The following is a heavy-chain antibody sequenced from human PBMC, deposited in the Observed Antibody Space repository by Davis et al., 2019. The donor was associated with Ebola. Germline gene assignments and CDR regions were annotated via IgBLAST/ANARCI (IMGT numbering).Heavy chain of an antibody. D-gene: IGHD6-19*01. J-gene: IGHJ3*02. CDR2: INPNSGGT. V-gene: IGHV1-2*06. Sequence: ASVKVSCKASGYTFTGYYMHWVRQAPGQGLEWMGRINPNSGGTNYAQKFQGRVTMTRDTSISTAYMELSRLRSDDTAVYYCARDDRYSSGWYSGAFDIWGQGTMVTVSS. CDR3: ARDDRYSSGWYSGAFDI. CDR1: GYTFTGYY.